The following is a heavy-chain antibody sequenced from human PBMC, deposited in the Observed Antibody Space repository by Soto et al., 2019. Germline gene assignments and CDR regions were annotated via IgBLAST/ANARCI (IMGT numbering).Heavy chain of an antibody. CDR3: ARDRSYRTAPYGMDV. D-gene: IGHD3-16*02. J-gene: IGHJ6*02. CDR1: GGSISSGGYY. Sequence: SETLFLTCTVSGGSISSGGYYWSWIRQHPGKGLEWIGYIYYSGSTYYNPSLKSRVTISVDTSKNQFSLKLSSVTAADTAVYYCARDRSYRTAPYGMDVWGQGTTVTVSS. CDR2: IYYSGST. V-gene: IGHV4-31*03.